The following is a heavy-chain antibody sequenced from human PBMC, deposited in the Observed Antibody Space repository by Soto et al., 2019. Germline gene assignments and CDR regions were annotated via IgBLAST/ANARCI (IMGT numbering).Heavy chain of an antibody. V-gene: IGHV4-59*01. CDR3: ARGLSGERFDP. J-gene: IGHJ5*02. Sequence: SETLSLTCTVSGGSISSYYWSWIRQPPGKGLEWIGYIYYSGSTNYNPSLKSRVTISVDTSKNQFSLKLSSVTAADTAVYYCARGLSGERFDPWGQGTLVTVS. CDR1: GGSISSYY. D-gene: IGHD2-15*01. CDR2: IYYSGST.